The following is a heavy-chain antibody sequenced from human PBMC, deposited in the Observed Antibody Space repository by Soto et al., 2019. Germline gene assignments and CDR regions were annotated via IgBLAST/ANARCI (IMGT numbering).Heavy chain of an antibody. V-gene: IGHV3-74*01. CDR1: GFTFSSAW. Sequence: EVQLVESGGGLVQPGGSLRVSCAASGFTFSSAWMHWVRQAPGKGLVWVSRINPDGSITTYADSVKGRFTISRDNAKNTVYLQMNSLRVEDTAMYCCARALFGSDEYWGQGTLVTVSS. D-gene: IGHD3-3*01. CDR3: ARALFGSDEY. CDR2: INPDGSIT. J-gene: IGHJ4*02.